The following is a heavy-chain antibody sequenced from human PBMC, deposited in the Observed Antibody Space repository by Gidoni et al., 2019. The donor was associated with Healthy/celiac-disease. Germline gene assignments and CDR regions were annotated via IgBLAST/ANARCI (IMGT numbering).Heavy chain of an antibody. CDR3: ARDAGGCFDY. CDR1: GFTFSSYS. J-gene: IGHJ4*02. Sequence: EVQLVESGGGLVQPGGSLRLSCAASGFTFSSYSMNWVRQAPGKGLEWVSYISSSSSTIYSADSVKGRFTISRDNAKNSLYLQMNSLRAEDTAVYYCARDAGGCFDYWGQGTLVTVSS. CDR2: ISSSSSTI. V-gene: IGHV3-48*04. D-gene: IGHD3-10*01.